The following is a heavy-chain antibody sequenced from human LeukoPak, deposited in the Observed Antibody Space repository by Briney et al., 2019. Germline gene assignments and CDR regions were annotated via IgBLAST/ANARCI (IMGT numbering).Heavy chain of an antibody. V-gene: IGHV4-4*07. D-gene: IGHD2-2*01. CDR1: GGSISSYY. CDR2: IYTSGST. CDR3: ARGVVVPAAPRPGWFDP. Sequence: SETLSLTCTVSGGSISSYYWSWIRQPAGKGLEWIGRIYTSGSTNCNPSLKSRVTMSVDTSKNQFSLKLSSVTAADTAVYYCARGVVVPAAPRPGWFDPWGQGTLVTVSS. J-gene: IGHJ5*02.